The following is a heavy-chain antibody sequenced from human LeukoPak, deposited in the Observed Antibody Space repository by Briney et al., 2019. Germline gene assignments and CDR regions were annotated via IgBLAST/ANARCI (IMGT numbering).Heavy chain of an antibody. V-gene: IGHV1-46*04. D-gene: IGHD4-17*01. CDR2: INPSGGST. J-gene: IGHJ6*02. CDR3: ASYHHRDFGDYYGMDV. Sequence: PQAPVKVSCKASGYTFTGYYLQWVRQAPGQGLEWMGIINPSGGSTRYAQKLQGRVTMTRDTSTSTVYMELSSLISEDTAVYYCASYHHRDFGDYYGMDVWGQGTTVTVSS. CDR1: GYTFTGYY.